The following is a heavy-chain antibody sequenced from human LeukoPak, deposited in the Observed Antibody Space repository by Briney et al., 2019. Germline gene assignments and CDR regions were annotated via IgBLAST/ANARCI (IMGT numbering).Heavy chain of an antibody. D-gene: IGHD2-21*01. J-gene: IGHJ3*02. CDR1: GGSISNYY. CDR2: IYTSGST. CDR3: ARLFAGLDAFDI. V-gene: IGHV4-4*07. Sequence: SETLSLTCTVSGGSISNYYWSWIRQPAGKGLEWIGRIYTSGSTNYNPSLKSRVTISVDTSKNQFSLKLSSVTAADTAVYYCARLFAGLDAFDIWGQGTMVTVSS.